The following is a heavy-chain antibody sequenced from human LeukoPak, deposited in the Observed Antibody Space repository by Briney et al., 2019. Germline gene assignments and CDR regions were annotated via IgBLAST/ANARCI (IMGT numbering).Heavy chain of an antibody. Sequence: SETLSLTCTVSGGSISSYYWSWIRQPPGKGLEWIGYIYYSGSTNYNPSLKSRVTISVDTSKNQFSLKLSSVTAADTAVYYCARSPSPYSSGWYFDYWGQGTLVTVSS. J-gene: IGHJ4*02. CDR1: GGSISSYY. V-gene: IGHV4-59*01. CDR3: ARSPSPYSSGWYFDY. D-gene: IGHD6-19*01. CDR2: IYYSGST.